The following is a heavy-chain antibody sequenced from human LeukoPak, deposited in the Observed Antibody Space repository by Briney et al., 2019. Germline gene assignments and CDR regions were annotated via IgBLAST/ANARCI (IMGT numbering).Heavy chain of an antibody. CDR3: ARGSEIAVAGTQLRLYGMDV. Sequence: PGGSLRLSCAASGFTFSSYAMHWVRQAPGKGLEWVAVISYDGSNKYYADSVKGRFTISRDNSKNTLYLQMNSLRAEDTAVYYCARGSEIAVAGTQLRLYGMDVWGQGTTVTVSS. V-gene: IGHV3-30-3*01. D-gene: IGHD6-19*01. CDR1: GFTFSSYA. CDR2: ISYDGSNK. J-gene: IGHJ6*02.